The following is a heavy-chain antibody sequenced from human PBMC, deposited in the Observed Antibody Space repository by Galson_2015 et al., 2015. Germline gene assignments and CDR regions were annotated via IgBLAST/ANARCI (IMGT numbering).Heavy chain of an antibody. Sequence: SLRLSCAASGFTFSSYGMHWVRQAPGKGLEWVAVISYDGSNKYYADSVKGRFTISRDNSKNTLYLQMNSLRAEDTAVYYCAKDPGYWGQGTLVTVSS. CDR1: GFTFSSYG. CDR2: ISYDGSNK. CDR3: AKDPGY. J-gene: IGHJ4*02. V-gene: IGHV3-30*18.